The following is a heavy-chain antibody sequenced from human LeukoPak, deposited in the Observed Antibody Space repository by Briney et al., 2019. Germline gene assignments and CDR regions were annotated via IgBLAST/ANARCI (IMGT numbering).Heavy chain of an antibody. CDR2: IYTSGST. J-gene: IGHJ4*02. Sequence: PSETLSLTCTVSGGSISSYYWSWIRQPPGKGLKWIGYIYTSGSTNYNPSLKSRVTISVDTSKNQFSLKLSSVTAADTAVYYCARLRRWLQSYYFDYWGQGTLVTVSS. CDR1: GGSISSYY. D-gene: IGHD5-24*01. CDR3: ARLRRWLQSYYFDY. V-gene: IGHV4-4*09.